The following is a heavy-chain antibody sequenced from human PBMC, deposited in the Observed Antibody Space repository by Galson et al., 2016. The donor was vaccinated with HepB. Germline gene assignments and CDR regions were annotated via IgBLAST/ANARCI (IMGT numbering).Heavy chain of an antibody. CDR3: ARQGMVRGSNLFDT. D-gene: IGHD3-10*01. Sequence: LSLTCTVSGGSIVSNDYYWGWIRQAPGKGLEWIESISYSGSTFHNPSPKGRVITSVDTAKNQFSLVLKSVTATDTAVYYCARQGMVRGSNLFDTWGQGSLVTVST. CDR1: GGSIVSNDYY. CDR2: ISYSGST. V-gene: IGHV4-39*01. J-gene: IGHJ5*02.